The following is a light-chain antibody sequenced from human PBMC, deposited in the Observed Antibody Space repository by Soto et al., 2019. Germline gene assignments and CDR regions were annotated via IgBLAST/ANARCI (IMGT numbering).Light chain of an antibody. Sequence: DIQMTQSPSSLSAFVGDRVTITCRASQAITSYLNWYQEKPGQAPKLLIYGASNLESGVPSRFSGSGSGTDFTLTISSLQPEDFATYYCQQSYSSPYTFGRGTKVEI. V-gene: IGKV1-39*01. CDR3: QQSYSSPYT. CDR2: GAS. CDR1: QAITSY. J-gene: IGKJ2*01.